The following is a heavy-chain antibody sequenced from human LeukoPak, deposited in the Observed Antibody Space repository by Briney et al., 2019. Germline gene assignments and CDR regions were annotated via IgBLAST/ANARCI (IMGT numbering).Heavy chain of an antibody. CDR2: IYYTGNT. J-gene: IGHJ4*01. D-gene: IGHD3-10*01. CDR1: GDSVSNGNYY. V-gene: IGHV4-61*03. Sequence: PSETLSLTCTVSGDSVSNGNYYWSWLRQPPGKALGWIGYIYYTGNTYYNPSLEGRVTISVDTSRNHFSVKLSSVTAADTAVYYCARSQNYYGSGDYWSQGTLVTVSS. CDR3: ARSQNYYGSGDY.